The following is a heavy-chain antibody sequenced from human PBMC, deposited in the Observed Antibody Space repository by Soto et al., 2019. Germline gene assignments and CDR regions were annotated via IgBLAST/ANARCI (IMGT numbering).Heavy chain of an antibody. D-gene: IGHD6-13*01. CDR2: ISGSGAST. V-gene: IGHV3-23*01. CDR1: GFTFSSYA. J-gene: IGHJ4*02. Sequence: GGSLRLSCAASGFTFSSYAMSWVRQAPGKGLEWVSAISGSGASTYYADSVKGRFTISRDNSKNTLYLQMNSLRAEDTAVYYCAKFQGYSSSWWDYWGQGTLVTVSS. CDR3: AKFQGYSSSWWDY.